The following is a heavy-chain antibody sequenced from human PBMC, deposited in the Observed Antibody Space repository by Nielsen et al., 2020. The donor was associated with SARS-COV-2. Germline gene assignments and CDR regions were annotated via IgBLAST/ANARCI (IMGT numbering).Heavy chain of an antibody. CDR1: GFSFNTHA. D-gene: IGHD3-16*01. J-gene: IGHJ5*02. Sequence: GESLKISCAASGFSFNTHAMDWVRQAPGKGLEWVSGISGRGHKSFYADSVKGRFTISRDNSKNTLYLQMNSLRAEDTAVYYCARDLGGYFDPWGQGTLVTVSS. CDR2: ISGRGHKS. V-gene: IGHV3-23*01. CDR3: ARDLGGYFDP.